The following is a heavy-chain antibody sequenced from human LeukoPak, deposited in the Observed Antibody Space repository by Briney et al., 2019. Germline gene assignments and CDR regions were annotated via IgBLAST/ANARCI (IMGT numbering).Heavy chain of an antibody. CDR3: VESLTALDL. D-gene: IGHD3-16*02. J-gene: IGHJ5*02. CDR1: GFIFRDST. CDR2: ISTISGAT. V-gene: IGHV3-48*04. Sequence: GGSLRLSCAASGFIFRDSTMNWVRQAPGKGLEWVAHISTISGATYYADSVTGRFTIYRDNAESSLFLQMNSLRAEDTALYYCVESLTALDLWGQGTLVTVSS.